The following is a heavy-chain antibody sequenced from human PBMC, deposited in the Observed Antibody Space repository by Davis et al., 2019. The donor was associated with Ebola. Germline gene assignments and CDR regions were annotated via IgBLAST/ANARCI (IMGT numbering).Heavy chain of an antibody. Sequence: PSETLSLTCTVSGGSVSSGSYYWSWIRQPPGKGLEWIGYIYYSGSTNYNPSLKSRVTISVDTSKNQFSLKLSSVTAADTAVYYCAREFQLKMATTSIDDYGDFNYGMDVWGQGTTVTVSS. V-gene: IGHV4-61*01. D-gene: IGHD4-17*01. J-gene: IGHJ6*02. CDR1: GGSVSSGSYY. CDR3: AREFQLKMATTSIDDYGDFNYGMDV. CDR2: IYYSGST.